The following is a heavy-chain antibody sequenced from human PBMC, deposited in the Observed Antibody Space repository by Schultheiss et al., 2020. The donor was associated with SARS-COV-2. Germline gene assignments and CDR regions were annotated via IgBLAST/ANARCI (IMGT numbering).Heavy chain of an antibody. CDR3: VSDYGDYPDY. CDR2: ISWNSGSI. CDR1: GFTVSSNY. D-gene: IGHD4-17*01. V-gene: IGHV3-74*01. J-gene: IGHJ4*02. Sequence: GGSLRLSCAASGFTVSSNYMTWVRQAPGKGLEWVSGISWNSGSIGYADSVKGRFTISRDNAKNTLYLQMNSLRAEDTAVYYCVSDYGDYPDYWGQGTLVTVSS.